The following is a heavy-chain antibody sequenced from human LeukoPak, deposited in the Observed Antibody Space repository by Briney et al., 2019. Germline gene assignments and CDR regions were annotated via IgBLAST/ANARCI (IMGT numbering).Heavy chain of an antibody. J-gene: IGHJ4*02. Sequence: PSETLSLTCAVYGGSFSDYYGSWIRQPPGKGLEWIGEINHSGSTNYNPSLKSRVTISVDTSKNQFSLKLSSVTAADTAVYYCARTITIFGVATYDYWGQGTLVTVSS. CDR1: GGSFSDYY. V-gene: IGHV4-34*01. CDR3: ARTITIFGVATYDY. CDR2: INHSGST. D-gene: IGHD3-3*01.